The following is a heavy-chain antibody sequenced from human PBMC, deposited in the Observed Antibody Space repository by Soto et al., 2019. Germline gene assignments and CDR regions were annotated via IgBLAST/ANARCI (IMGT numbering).Heavy chain of an antibody. V-gene: IGHV4-39*01. D-gene: IGHD3-3*01. CDR3: ARVHYDFWSGYRYYYYYYMDV. CDR2: IYYSGST. Sequence: SETLSLTCTVSGGSISSSSYYWGWIRQPPGKGLEWIGSIYYSGSTYYNPSLKSRVTISVDTSKNQFSLKLSSVTSADTAVYYCARVHYDFWSGYRYYYYYYMDVWGKGTTVTVSS. CDR1: GGSISSSSYY. J-gene: IGHJ6*03.